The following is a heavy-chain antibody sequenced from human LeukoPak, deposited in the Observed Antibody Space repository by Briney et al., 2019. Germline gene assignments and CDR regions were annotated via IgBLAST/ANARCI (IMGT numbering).Heavy chain of an antibody. V-gene: IGHV4-59*02. CDR3: ARGVGEYYFDY. Sequence: SETLSLTCTVSGGSVNFYYWNWIRQPPGKGLEWIAYIYYSGSTNYNPSLKSRLSISVDTSKNQFSLKLSSVTAADTAVYYCARGVGEYYFDYWGQGTLVTVSS. CDR1: GGSVNFYY. CDR2: IYYSGST. J-gene: IGHJ4*02. D-gene: IGHD3-10*01.